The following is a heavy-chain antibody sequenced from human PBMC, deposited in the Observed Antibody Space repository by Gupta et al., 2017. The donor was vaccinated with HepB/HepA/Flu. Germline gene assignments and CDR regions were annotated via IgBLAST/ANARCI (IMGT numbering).Heavy chain of an antibody. Sequence: EVQLVQSGAEVKKPGESLKISCKGSGYSFTSYWIGWVRQMPGKGLEWMGIIYPGDSDTRYSPSFQGQVTISADKSISTAYLQWSSLKASDTAMYYCARSSKVYGDYGLKSDDAFDIWGQGTMVTVSS. V-gene: IGHV5-51*01. D-gene: IGHD4-17*01. J-gene: IGHJ3*02. CDR2: IYPGDSDT. CDR3: ARSSKVYGDYGLKSDDAFDI. CDR1: GYSFTSYW.